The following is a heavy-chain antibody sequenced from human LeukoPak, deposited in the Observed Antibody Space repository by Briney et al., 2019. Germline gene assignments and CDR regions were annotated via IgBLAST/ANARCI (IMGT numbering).Heavy chain of an antibody. Sequence: QRWGSLRLSCAASGFTFSSYAMHWVRRAPGKGLEWVAVISYDGSNKYYADSVKGRFTISRDNSKNTLYLQMNSLRAEDTAVYYCASGFGPDYWGQGTLVTVSS. J-gene: IGHJ4*02. V-gene: IGHV3-30*04. CDR3: ASGFGPDY. CDR2: ISYDGSNK. CDR1: GFTFSSYA. D-gene: IGHD3-10*01.